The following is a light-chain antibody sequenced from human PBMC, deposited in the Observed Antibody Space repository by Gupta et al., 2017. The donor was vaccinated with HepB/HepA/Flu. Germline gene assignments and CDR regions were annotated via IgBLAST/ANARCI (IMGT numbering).Light chain of an antibody. CDR3: CSFAGGYTPVV. CDR1: SNDVGSYNI. CDR2: EVN. J-gene: IGLJ2*01. Sequence: QSDMTQPDSVSGSRGQSITISCTGTSNDVGSYNIVSWYQQYPGRAPKLMIYEVNKRPSGSSYRFSGSKSGDTASLTISGLQAEDGAGYYCCSFAGGYTPVVFGGGTKLTVL. V-gene: IGLV2-23*02.